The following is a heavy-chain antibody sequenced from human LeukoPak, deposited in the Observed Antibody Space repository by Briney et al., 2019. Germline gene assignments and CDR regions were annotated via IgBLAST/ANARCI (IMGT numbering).Heavy chain of an antibody. D-gene: IGHD6-19*01. CDR2: IIPTLGIA. J-gene: IGHJ4*02. CDR1: GGNFRSYS. CDR3: AGEEERGVTVAGTAFDY. V-gene: IGHV1-69*04. Sequence: SVNVSFKASGGNFRSYSITLVRQAPGQGLEWMGRIIPTLGIANYAQKFQGRVTITADKSTSTAYMELSSLRSEDTAVYYCAGEEERGVTVAGTAFDYWGQGTLVTVSS.